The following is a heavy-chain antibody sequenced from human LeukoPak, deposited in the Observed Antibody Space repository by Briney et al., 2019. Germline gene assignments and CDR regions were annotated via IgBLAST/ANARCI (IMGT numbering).Heavy chain of an antibody. CDR3: ARHRHSKWLVEFDY. Sequence: MPSETLSLTCTVSGGSISSSSYYWGWIRQPPGKGLEWIGSIYYSGSTYYNPSLKSRVTISVDTSKNQFSLKLSSVTAADTAVYYCARHRHSKWLVEFDYWGQGTLVTVSS. V-gene: IGHV4-39*01. CDR1: GGSISSSSYY. D-gene: IGHD6-19*01. CDR2: IYYSGST. J-gene: IGHJ4*02.